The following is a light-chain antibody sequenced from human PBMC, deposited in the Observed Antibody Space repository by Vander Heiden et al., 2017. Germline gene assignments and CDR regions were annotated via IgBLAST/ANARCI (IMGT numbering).Light chain of an antibody. Sequence: VLTHSPGTLSLSPGERATLSCRASQSVSSSYLAWYQQKPGQAPRLLIYGASSRATGIPDRFSGSGSGTDLTLTISRLEPEDFAVYYCQQYGSSPRTFGQGTKVEIK. CDR1: QSVSSSY. CDR3: QQYGSSPRT. CDR2: GAS. J-gene: IGKJ1*01. V-gene: IGKV3-20*01.